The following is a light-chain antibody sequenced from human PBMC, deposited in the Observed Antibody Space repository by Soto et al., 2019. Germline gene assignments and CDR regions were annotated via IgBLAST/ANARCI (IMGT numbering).Light chain of an antibody. Sequence: QSALTQPASVSGSPGQSITISCTGTSSDVGGYNYVSWYQQHPGKAPKLMIYDVSNRPSGVSNRFSGYKSGNTASLTISGLQAEDEADYACSSYTSSSTLGVFGTGTKLTVL. J-gene: IGLJ1*01. V-gene: IGLV2-14*01. CDR1: SSDVGGYNY. CDR3: SSYTSSSTLGV. CDR2: DVS.